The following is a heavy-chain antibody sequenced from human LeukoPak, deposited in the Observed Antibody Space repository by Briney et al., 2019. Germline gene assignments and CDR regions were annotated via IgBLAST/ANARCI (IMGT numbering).Heavy chain of an antibody. CDR1: GDSISSGSYY. J-gene: IGHJ4*02. Sequence: SEILSLTCTVSGDSISSGSYYWSWIRQPAGKGLEWIGRISTTGSTNYNPFLKSRLTISLDTSKNQFSLKLSSVTAADTAVYYCARVANSGTYFLFDYWGLGTLVTVSS. V-gene: IGHV4-61*02. CDR3: ARVANSGTYFLFDY. D-gene: IGHD1-26*01. CDR2: ISTTGST.